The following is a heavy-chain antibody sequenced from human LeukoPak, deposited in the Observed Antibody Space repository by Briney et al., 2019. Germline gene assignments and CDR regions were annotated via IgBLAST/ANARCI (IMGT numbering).Heavy chain of an antibody. CDR1: GGSISSYY. Sequence: SETLSLTCTVSGGSISSYYWSWIRQPPGKGLEWIGYIYYSGSTNYNPSLKSRVTISVDTPKNQFSLKLSSVTAADTAVYYCASRSYSGSADVWGQGTTVTVSS. D-gene: IGHD1-26*01. CDR2: IYYSGST. J-gene: IGHJ6*02. V-gene: IGHV4-59*08. CDR3: ASRSYSGSADV.